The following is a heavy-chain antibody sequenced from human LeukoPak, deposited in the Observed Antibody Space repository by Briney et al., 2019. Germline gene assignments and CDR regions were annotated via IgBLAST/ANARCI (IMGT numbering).Heavy chain of an antibody. CDR1: GGSINSFY. CDR2: IYSSGST. J-gene: IGHJ4*02. Sequence: PSETLSLTCTVSGGSINSFYWTWIRQFPGKGLEWIGYIYSSGSTNYNPSLKSRVTISVDTSKSQFSLKLSSVTAADTAVYYCARGRWLQHFFDYWGQGTLVTVSS. CDR3: ARGRWLQHFFDY. V-gene: IGHV4-59*08. D-gene: IGHD5-12*01.